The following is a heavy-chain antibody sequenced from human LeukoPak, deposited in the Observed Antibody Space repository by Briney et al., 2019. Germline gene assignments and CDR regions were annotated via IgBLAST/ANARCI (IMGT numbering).Heavy chain of an antibody. Sequence: SETLSLTCAVYGGSFSGYYWIWIRQTPTQELEWIGEINHSGSTNYNPSLKGRVTISVDTSKNQFYLSLTSLTAADTAVYYCARRRWSSSSVIGYWGRGTRVTVSP. CDR3: ARRRWSSSSVIGY. D-gene: IGHD6-6*01. J-gene: IGHJ4*02. CDR2: INHSGST. CDR1: GGSFSGYY. V-gene: IGHV4-34*01.